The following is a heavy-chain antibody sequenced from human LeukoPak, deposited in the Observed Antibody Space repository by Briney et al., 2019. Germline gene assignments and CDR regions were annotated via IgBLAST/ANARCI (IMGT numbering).Heavy chain of an antibody. V-gene: IGHV4-34*01. J-gene: IGHJ5*02. CDR3: ARGYNWFDP. Sequence: SETLSLTCAVYGGPFSGYYWSWIRQPPGKGLEWIGEINHSGSTNYNPSLKSRVTISVDTSKNQFSLKLSSVTAADTAVYYCARGYNWFDPWGQGTLVTVSS. CDR2: INHSGST. CDR1: GGPFSGYY.